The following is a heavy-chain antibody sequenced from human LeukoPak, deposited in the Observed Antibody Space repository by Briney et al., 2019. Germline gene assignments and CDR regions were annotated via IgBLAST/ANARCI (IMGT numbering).Heavy chain of an antibody. CDR2: INSDGSST. CDR3: ARDRVLVGSYNWFDP. V-gene: IGHV3-74*01. Sequence: VGSLRLSCAASGFTFSSYWMHWVRQAPGKGLVWVSRINSDGSSTSYADSVKGRFTISRDNAKNTLYLHMNSLRAEDTAVYYCARDRVLVGSYNWFDPWGQGTLVTVSS. CDR1: GFTFSSYW. J-gene: IGHJ5*02. D-gene: IGHD3-10*01.